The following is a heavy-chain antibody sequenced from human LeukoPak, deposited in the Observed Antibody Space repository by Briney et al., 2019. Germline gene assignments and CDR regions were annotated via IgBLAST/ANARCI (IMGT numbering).Heavy chain of an antibody. J-gene: IGHJ4*02. D-gene: IGHD1-1*01. CDR3: ARVIRGGTTGTTSFDY. V-gene: IGHV1-46*01. CDR1: GYTFTSFY. Sequence: GASVKVSCKASGYTFTSFYIHWVRQAPGQGLEWMGIINPSDGSTGYAQKFQGRVTMTRDTSTSTVYMELSSLRSEDMAVYYCARVIRGGTTGTTSFDYWGQGTLVTVSS. CDR2: INPSDGST.